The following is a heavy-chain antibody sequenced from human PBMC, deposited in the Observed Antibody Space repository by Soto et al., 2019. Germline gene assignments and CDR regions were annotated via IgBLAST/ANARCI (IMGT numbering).Heavy chain of an antibody. CDR2: ISHSGST. D-gene: IGHD5-18*01. J-gene: IGHJ4*02. CDR1: GGSIISAAYY. Sequence: PSETLSLTCTVSGGSIISAAYYWSWIRQHPGKGLEWIGYISHSGSTYYTPSLKSRVIISADTSKNQFSVNLTSVTAADTAVYYCAREYTYGSNFFDCWGQGALVTVSS. V-gene: IGHV4-31*03. CDR3: AREYTYGSNFFDC.